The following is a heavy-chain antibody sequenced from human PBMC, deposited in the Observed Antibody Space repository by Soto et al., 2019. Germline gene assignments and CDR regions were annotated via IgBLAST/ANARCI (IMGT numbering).Heavy chain of an antibody. CDR1: GGSINTFY. CDR2: IFSSGST. J-gene: IGHJ4*02. D-gene: IGHD5-12*01. V-gene: IGHV4-4*07. CDR3: AREGSYSAYNFAHGIQLWSFDF. Sequence: SETLSLTCTVSGGSINTFYWSWVRQPAGKGLEWIGRIFSSGSTSFNPSLESRVAMSVDTSKNHFSLNLSAVTAADMAVYYCAREGSYSAYNFAHGIQLWSFDFWGQGALVTVSS.